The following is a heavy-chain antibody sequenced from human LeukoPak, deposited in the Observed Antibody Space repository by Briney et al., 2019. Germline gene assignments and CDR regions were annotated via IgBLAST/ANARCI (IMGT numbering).Heavy chain of an antibody. CDR3: ARVEKYSSSWIDL. CDR2: ISISGGTI. CDR1: GFTFSSYE. D-gene: IGHD6-13*01. J-gene: IGHJ5*02. Sequence: TGGSLRLSCAASGFTFSSYEMNWVRQAPGKGLKWVSYISISGGTIYYADSVKGRFTISRDNARNSLYLQMNSLRAEDTAVYYCARVEKYSSSWIDLWGQGTLVTVSS. V-gene: IGHV3-48*03.